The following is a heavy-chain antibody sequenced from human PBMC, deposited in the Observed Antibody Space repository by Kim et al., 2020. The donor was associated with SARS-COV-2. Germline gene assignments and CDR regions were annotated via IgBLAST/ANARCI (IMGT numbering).Heavy chain of an antibody. CDR2: IRSKYNNYAT. CDR3: TRVPSYSNSWWDAFDI. D-gene: IGHD6-13*01. J-gene: IGHJ3*02. Sequence: GGSLRLSCAASGFTFSGSAMHWVRQASGKGLEWVGRIRSKYNNYATAYAASVKGRFTISRDDSKNTAYLQMNSLKSEDTAVYYCTRVPSYSNSWWDAFDIWGQGTMVTVSS. CDR1: GFTFSGSA. V-gene: IGHV3-73*01.